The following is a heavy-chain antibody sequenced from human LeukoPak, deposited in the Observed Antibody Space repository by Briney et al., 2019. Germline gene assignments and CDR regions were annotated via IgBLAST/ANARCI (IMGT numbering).Heavy chain of an antibody. V-gene: IGHV3-30-3*01. D-gene: IGHD5-24*01. CDR3: AREVGEMATMLDY. Sequence: GGSLRLSCAASGFTISSYAMHWVRQAPGKGLEWVAVISYDGSNKYYADSVKGRFTISRGNSKNTLYLQMNSLRAEDTAVYYCAREVGEMATMLDYWGQGTLVTVSS. J-gene: IGHJ4*02. CDR2: ISYDGSNK. CDR1: GFTISSYA.